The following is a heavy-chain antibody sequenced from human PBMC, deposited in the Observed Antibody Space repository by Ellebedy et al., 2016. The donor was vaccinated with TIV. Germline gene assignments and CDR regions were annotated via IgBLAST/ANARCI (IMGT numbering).Heavy chain of an antibody. V-gene: IGHV3-23*01. CDR1: GFTFSDNA. D-gene: IGHD3-10*01. CDR3: AKDSGRSGWISDY. J-gene: IGHJ4*02. Sequence: GESLKISCAASGFTFSDNAMTWVRQAPGKGLEWVSAITASGSRHYADSVKGRFTISRDNPKNTVYLQMNSLRVEDTAIYFCAKDSGRSGWISDYWGQGTLVTVSS. CDR2: ITASGSR.